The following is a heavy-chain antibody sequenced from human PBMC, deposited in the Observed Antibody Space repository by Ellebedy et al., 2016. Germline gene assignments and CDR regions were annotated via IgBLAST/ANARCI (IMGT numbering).Heavy chain of an antibody. Sequence: GESLKISCAASGFTFKTYAMSWVRQAPGEGLEWVSTLSGSGPKTYYADSVQGRFTISRDNSESTLYLQMNSLRAEDTAVYYCAKHETDGDYYFDLWGRGTLVTVSS. V-gene: IGHV3-23*01. CDR3: AKHETDGDYYFDL. D-gene: IGHD2-21*01. CDR2: LSGSGPKT. J-gene: IGHJ2*01. CDR1: GFTFKTYA.